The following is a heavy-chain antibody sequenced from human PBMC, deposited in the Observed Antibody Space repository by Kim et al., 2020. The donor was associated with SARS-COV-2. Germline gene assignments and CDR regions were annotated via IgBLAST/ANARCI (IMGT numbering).Heavy chain of an antibody. D-gene: IGHD3-16*01. J-gene: IGHJ4*02. CDR1: GFTFSSYT. CDR2: ISGRGSYL. V-gene: IGHV3-21*01. CDR3: ARWRGDARGYLDD. Sequence: GGSLRLSCVASGFTFSSYTMHWVRQAPGKGLDWVSSISGRGSYLYFAGSVKGRFTISRDNAKNSLYLQMTGLRVEDTAVYYCARWRGDARGYLDDWGQGT.